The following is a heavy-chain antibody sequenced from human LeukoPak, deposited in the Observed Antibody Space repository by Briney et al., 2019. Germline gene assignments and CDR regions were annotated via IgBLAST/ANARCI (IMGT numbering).Heavy chain of an antibody. CDR3: AAFGLDRPYYYYYYMDV. D-gene: IGHD3/OR15-3a*01. CDR1: GFTFSSYW. Sequence: GGSLRLSCAASGFTFSSYWMHWVRQAPGKGLVWVSRINSDGSSTSYADSVKGRFTISRDNAKNTLYLQMNSLRAEDTAVYYCAAFGLDRPYYYYYYMDVWGKGTTVTVSS. J-gene: IGHJ6*03. V-gene: IGHV3-74*01. CDR2: INSDGSST.